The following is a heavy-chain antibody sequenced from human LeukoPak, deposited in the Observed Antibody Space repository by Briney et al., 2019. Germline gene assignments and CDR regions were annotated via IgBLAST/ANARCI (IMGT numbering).Heavy chain of an antibody. V-gene: IGHV4-59*01. D-gene: IGHD2-15*01. CDR2: ISYSGST. CDR1: GGSICPYY. J-gene: IGHJ4*02. CDR3: ARVRYCSGGSCYSGLFDY. Sequence: PSETLSLTCTVSGGSICPYYWTWVRQPPGKGLEWLGYISYSGSTNYNPSLKSRVTISVDTSKNQFSLRLTSVTAADTAVYYCARVRYCSGGSCYSGLFDYWGQGALVSVSS.